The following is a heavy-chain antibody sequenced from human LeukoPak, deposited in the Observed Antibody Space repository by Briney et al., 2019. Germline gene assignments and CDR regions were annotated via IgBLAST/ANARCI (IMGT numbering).Heavy chain of an antibody. D-gene: IGHD2-15*01. CDR1: GYSFTSYW. CDR3: ARDNLPGVVVVAANDGFDP. J-gene: IGHJ5*02. V-gene: IGHV5-51*01. Sequence: GESLEISCKGSGYSFTSYWIGWVRQMPGKGLEWMGIIYPGDSDTRYSPSFQGQVTISADKSISTAYLQWSSLKASDTAMYYCARDNLPGVVVVAANDGFDPWGQGTLVTVSS. CDR2: IYPGDSDT.